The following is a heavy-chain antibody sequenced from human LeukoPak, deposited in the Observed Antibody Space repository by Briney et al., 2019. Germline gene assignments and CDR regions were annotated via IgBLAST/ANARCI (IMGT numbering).Heavy chain of an antibody. Sequence: GGSLRLSCSASGFTFSSYAMHWVRQAPGKGLEYVPAISSNGGSTYYADSVKGRFTISRDNSKNTLYLQMSSLRAEDTAVYYCVKEGGKLWFGELDYWGQGTLVTVSS. CDR2: ISSNGGST. CDR3: VKEGGKLWFGELDY. CDR1: GFTFSSYA. D-gene: IGHD3-10*01. J-gene: IGHJ4*02. V-gene: IGHV3-64D*06.